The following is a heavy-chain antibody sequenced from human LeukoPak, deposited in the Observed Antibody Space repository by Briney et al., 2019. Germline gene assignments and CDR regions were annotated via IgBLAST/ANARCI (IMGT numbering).Heavy chain of an antibody. CDR3: ATDRSAKYPYYYDSSGYQKAFDI. J-gene: IGHJ3*02. Sequence: ASVKVSCKASGYTFTSYGISWVRQAPGQGLEWMGWISAYNGNTNYAQKLQGRVTMTTDTSTSTAYMELRSLRSDDTAVYYCATDRSAKYPYYYDSSGYQKAFDIWGQGTMVTVSS. V-gene: IGHV1-18*01. CDR1: GYTFTSYG. CDR2: ISAYNGNT. D-gene: IGHD3-22*01.